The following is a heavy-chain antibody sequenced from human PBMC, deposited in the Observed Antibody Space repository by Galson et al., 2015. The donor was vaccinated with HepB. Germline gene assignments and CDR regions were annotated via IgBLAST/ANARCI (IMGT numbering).Heavy chain of an antibody. Sequence: SVKVSCKASGYTVTNSYVHWVRQAPGQRLDWMGTINPSDGSTSCTQKFEDRVPLTRDTSTNTLYMELSSLRSDDTAVFYCTRHTYPHYSDSGGYSLDHWGQGALVTVSS. J-gene: IGHJ4*02. CDR3: TRHTYPHYSDSGGYSLDH. CDR1: GYTVTNSY. V-gene: IGHV1-46*03. CDR2: INPSDGST. D-gene: IGHD3-22*01.